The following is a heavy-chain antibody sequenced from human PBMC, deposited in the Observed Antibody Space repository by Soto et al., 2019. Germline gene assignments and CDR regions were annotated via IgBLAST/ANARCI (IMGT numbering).Heavy chain of an antibody. J-gene: IGHJ5*02. CDR2: IFHTGSV. D-gene: IGHD2-8*01. V-gene: IGHV4-4*02. CDR1: DGSISIPNW. Sequence: SETLSLTCGVSDGSISIPNWWIWSRQFPVKGLEWIGEIFHTGSVNYNPSLKSRVTLSLDKSKNQFSLKLTSVTAADTAVYFCAREQICNVVKCSNWFDPWGQGTMVTVSS. CDR3: AREQICNVVKCSNWFDP.